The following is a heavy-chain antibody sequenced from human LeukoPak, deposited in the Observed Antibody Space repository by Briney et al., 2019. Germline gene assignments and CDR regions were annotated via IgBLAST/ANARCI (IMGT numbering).Heavy chain of an antibody. Sequence: SETLSLTCTVSGDSISSGDYYWSWIRQPPGKGLEWIGFIYYSGGTSYIPSLKSRLTISVDTSGNRFSLRLGSVTAADTAVYYCARDFFGLGGIDYWGQGALVTVSS. CDR1: GDSISSGDYY. D-gene: IGHD3-16*01. J-gene: IGHJ4*02. V-gene: IGHV4-30-4*01. CDR2: IYYSGGT. CDR3: ARDFFGLGGIDY.